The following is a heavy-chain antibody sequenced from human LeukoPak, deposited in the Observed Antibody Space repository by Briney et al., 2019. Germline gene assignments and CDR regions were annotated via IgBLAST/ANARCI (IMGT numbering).Heavy chain of an antibody. CDR1: VDLISTRSYY. CDR3: ARQSAGSYDY. Sequence: SEPVSLTCTVWVDLISTRSYYWRWVRQPPGRGVEWIGSIYYSGSTYYNPSLKSRVTISVDTSKNQFSLKLSSVTAADTAVYYCARQSAGSYDYWGQGTLVTVSS. V-gene: IGHV4-39*01. CDR2: IYYSGST. J-gene: IGHJ4*02. D-gene: IGHD1-26*01.